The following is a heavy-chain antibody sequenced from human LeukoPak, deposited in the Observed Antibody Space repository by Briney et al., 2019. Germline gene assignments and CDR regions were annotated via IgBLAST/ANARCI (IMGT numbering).Heavy chain of an antibody. J-gene: IGHJ4*02. CDR2: INPNSGVT. D-gene: IGHD3-22*01. CDR3: AGVAYIFDSSGYYHGGDFDY. V-gene: IGHV1-2*02. CDR1: GYTFIDYF. Sequence: ASVKVSCKASGYTFIDYFIHWIRQAPGQGLEWMGWINPNSGVTNYAQKFQGRVTMTRDTSISTAYMELSRLDSDDTAVYYCAGVAYIFDSSGYYHGGDFDYWGQGTLVTVSS.